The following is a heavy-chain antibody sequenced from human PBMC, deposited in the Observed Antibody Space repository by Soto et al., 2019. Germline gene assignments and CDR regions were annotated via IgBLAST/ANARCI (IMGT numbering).Heavy chain of an antibody. V-gene: IGHV4-4*07. CDR2: IYPSGSP. Sequence: SETLSLTCTVSGGSISNYYWSWIRQPAGKGLEWIGRIYPSGSPNYNPSLKSRVAMSVDTSKDHFSLRLSSVTAADTAVYYCARDRATGTFDPWGQGTLVTVSS. CDR1: GGSISNYY. J-gene: IGHJ5*02. CDR3: ARDRATGTFDP.